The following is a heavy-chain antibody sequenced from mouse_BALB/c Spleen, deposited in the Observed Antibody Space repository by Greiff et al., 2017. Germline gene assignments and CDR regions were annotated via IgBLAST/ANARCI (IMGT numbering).Heavy chain of an antibody. V-gene: IGHV5-9-3*01. CDR2: ISSGGSYT. J-gene: IGHJ4*01. CDR3: AREGYDYDAMDY. CDR1: GFTFSSYA. Sequence: EVQGVESGGGLVKPGGSLKLSCAASGFTFSSYAMSWVRQTPEKRLEWVATISSGGSYTYYPDSVKGRFTISRDNAKNTLYLQMSSLRSEDTAMYYCAREGYDYDAMDYWGQGTSVTVSS. D-gene: IGHD3-1*01.